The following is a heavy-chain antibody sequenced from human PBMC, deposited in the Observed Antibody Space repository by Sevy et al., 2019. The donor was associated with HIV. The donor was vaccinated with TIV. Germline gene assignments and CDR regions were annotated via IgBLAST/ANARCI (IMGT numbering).Heavy chain of an antibody. CDR1: GCTFGDYA. CDR2: IKTKTYSGTT. CDR3: TRDLYGSGWFYFDY. J-gene: IGHJ4*02. V-gene: IGHV3-49*03. D-gene: IGHD6-19*01. Sequence: GGSLRLSCTASGCTFGDYAMSWFRQAPGKGLEWVGFIKTKTYSGTTEYAASVKGRFIISRDDSKNIAYLQMNSLKTEDTAVYSCTRDLYGSGWFYFDYWRQGTLVTVSS.